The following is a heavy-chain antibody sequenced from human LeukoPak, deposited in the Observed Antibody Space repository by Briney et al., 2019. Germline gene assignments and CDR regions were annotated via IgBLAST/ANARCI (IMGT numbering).Heavy chain of an antibody. CDR1: GGSISSYY. J-gene: IGHJ4*02. CDR2: IYYSGST. D-gene: IGHD2-15*01. Sequence: SETLSLTCTVSGGSISSYYWSWIRQPPGKGLEWIGYIYYSGSTNYNPSLKSRVTISVDTSKNQFSLKLSSVTAADTAVYYCAREYCSDGSCFFDYWGQGTLVTVSS. CDR3: AREYCSDGSCFFDY. V-gene: IGHV4-59*01.